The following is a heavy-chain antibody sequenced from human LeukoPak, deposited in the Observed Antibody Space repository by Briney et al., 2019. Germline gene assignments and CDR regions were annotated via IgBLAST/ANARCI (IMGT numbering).Heavy chain of an antibody. J-gene: IGHJ3*02. Sequence: SETLSLTCTVSGGSISSGGYYWSWIRQHPGKGLEWIGNIYYSGSTYYNSSLQSRITISVDTSKNQFSLKLSSVTAADTAVYYCARVGHDTFDIWGQGTMVTVSS. CDR1: GGSISSGGYY. CDR2: IYYSGST. CDR3: ARVGHDTFDI. V-gene: IGHV4-39*01.